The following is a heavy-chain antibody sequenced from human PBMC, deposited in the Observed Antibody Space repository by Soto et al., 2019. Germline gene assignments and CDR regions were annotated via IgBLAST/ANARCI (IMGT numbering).Heavy chain of an antibody. V-gene: IGHV1-69*01. J-gene: IGHJ4*02. CDR3: ARAAKPGYYDSSGPNYFDY. CDR2: IIPIFGTA. Sequence: QVQLVQSGAEVKKPGSSVKVSCTASGGTFSSYAISWVRQAPGQGLEWMGGIIPIFGTANYAQKFQGRVTITADESTSTAYMELSSLRSEDTAVYYCARAAKPGYYDSSGPNYFDYWGQGTLVTVSS. CDR1: GGTFSSYA. D-gene: IGHD3-22*01.